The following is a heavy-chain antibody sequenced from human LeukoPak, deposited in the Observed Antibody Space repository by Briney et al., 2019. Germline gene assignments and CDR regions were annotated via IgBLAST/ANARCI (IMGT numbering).Heavy chain of an antibody. J-gene: IGHJ6*03. CDR1: GGSFSGYY. CDR3: ARGRDYYYYYMDV. Sequence: SETLSLTCAVYGGSFSGYYWSWIRQPPGKGLEWIGEINHSGSTNYNPSLKSRVTISVDTSKNQFSLKLSSVTAADTAVYYCARGRDYYYYYMDVWGKGTTVTISS. V-gene: IGHV4-34*01. CDR2: INHSGST.